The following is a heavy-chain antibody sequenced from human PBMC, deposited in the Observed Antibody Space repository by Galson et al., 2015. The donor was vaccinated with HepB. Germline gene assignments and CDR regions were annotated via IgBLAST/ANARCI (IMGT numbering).Heavy chain of an antibody. CDR1: GFTFTDYY. Sequence: SLRLSCATSGFTFTDYYMSWIRQAPGKGLEWVSYISRGSSTIFYADSVKGRFTISRDNAKNSLYLQMNSLIAEDTAMYYCVGGAVGYFDYWCQGTLVTVSS. J-gene: IGHJ4*02. D-gene: IGHD6-19*01. CDR2: ISRGSSTI. V-gene: IGHV3-11*01. CDR3: VGGAVGYFDY.